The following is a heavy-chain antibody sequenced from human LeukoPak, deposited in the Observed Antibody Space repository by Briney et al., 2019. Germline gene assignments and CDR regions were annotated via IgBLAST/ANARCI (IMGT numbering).Heavy chain of an antibody. CDR3: AREDYDTSGYYRPY. J-gene: IGHJ4*02. CDR2: IYYSGST. CDR1: GGSLSSSSYY. D-gene: IGHD3-22*01. Sequence: SETLSLTCTVSGGSLSSSSYYWGWIRQPPGKGLERIGSIYYSGSTYYNPSLKSRVTISVDTSKNQFSLKLSSVTAADTAVYYCAREDYDTSGYYRPYWGQGTLVTVAS. V-gene: IGHV4-39*02.